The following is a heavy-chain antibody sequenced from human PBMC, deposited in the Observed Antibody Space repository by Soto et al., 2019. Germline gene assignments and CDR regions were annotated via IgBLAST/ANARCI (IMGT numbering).Heavy chain of an antibody. CDR1: GYSFTSYW. V-gene: IGHV5-51*01. Sequence: GESLKISCKGSGYSFTSYWIGWVRQMPGKGLEWMGIIYPGDSDTRYSPSFQGQVTISADKSISTAYLQWSSLKASDTAMYYCARHRDCSSTSCYGGYYGMDVWGQGTTVTVSS. CDR3: ARHRDCSSTSCYGGYYGMDV. D-gene: IGHD2-2*01. CDR2: IYPGDSDT. J-gene: IGHJ6*02.